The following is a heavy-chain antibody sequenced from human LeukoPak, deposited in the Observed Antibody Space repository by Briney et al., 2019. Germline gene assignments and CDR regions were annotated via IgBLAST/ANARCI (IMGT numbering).Heavy chain of an antibody. CDR2: ISYDGSNK. V-gene: IGHV3-30*01. CDR3: ARASSAPFGVVIPFDY. D-gene: IGHD3-3*01. J-gene: IGHJ4*02. Sequence: GGSLRLSCAASGFTFSSYAMHWVRQAPGKGLEWVAVISYDGSNKYYADSVKGRFTISRDNSKNTLYLQMNSLRAEDTAVYYCARASSAPFGVVIPFDYWGQGTLVTVSS. CDR1: GFTFSSYA.